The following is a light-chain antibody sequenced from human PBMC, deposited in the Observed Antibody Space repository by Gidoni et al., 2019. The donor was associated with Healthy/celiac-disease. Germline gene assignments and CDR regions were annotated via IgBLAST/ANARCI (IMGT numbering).Light chain of an antibody. J-gene: IGLJ1*01. CDR3: QVWDSRSDHPI. CDR1: NIGSKS. V-gene: IGLV3-21*04. CDR2: YDS. Sequence: SYVLTQPPSVSVAPGKTARITCGGNNIGSKSVHWYQQKPGQAPVLVIYYDSDRPPGIPERFSGSNSGNTATLTISRVEAGDEADYYCQVWDSRSDHPIFGTGTKVTVL.